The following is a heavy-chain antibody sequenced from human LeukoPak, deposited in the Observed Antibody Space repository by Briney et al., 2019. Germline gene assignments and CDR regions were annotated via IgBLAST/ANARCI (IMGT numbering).Heavy chain of an antibody. CDR3: ASQFGGVIVPFDS. J-gene: IGHJ4*02. CDR1: GGSISSYY. Sequence: SETLSLTCTVSGGSISSYYWSWIRQPPGKGLEWIGYFYYSATANYNPSLKSRVTMSIDTSKNHFSLNLRSVTAADTAVYYCASQFGGVIVPFDSWGQGTLVTVSS. CDR2: FYYSATA. D-gene: IGHD3-16*02. V-gene: IGHV4-59*01.